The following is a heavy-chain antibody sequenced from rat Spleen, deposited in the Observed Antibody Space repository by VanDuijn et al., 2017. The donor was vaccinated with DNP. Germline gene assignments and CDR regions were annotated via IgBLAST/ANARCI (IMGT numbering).Heavy chain of an antibody. D-gene: IGHD1-9*01. Sequence: EVQLVESGGGLVQPGGSLKLSCAASGFTFSNYGMAWVRQAPKKGLEWVATVSTSGDTPYYRDSVKGRFTISRDNGRSTLYLKMDSLRSEDTATYYCARHSRTTAITEYFDYWGQGVMVTVSS. CDR2: VSTSGDTP. CDR1: GFTFSNYG. J-gene: IGHJ2*01. CDR3: ARHSRTTAITEYFDY. V-gene: IGHV5S13*01.